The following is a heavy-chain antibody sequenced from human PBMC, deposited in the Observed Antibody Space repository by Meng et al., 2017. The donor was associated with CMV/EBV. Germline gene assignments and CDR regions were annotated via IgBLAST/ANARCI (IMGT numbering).Heavy chain of an antibody. Sequence: SDTLSLTCTVSGCSISSSSYYWVWIRQPPGKGLEWIGSIYYSGSTYSNPCLKSRVTISVDTSKNQFSLKLSSVTAADTAVYYCASPLRFLEWSDDFDFWGQGTMVTVSS. CDR3: ASPLRFLEWSDDFDF. CDR1: GCSISSSSYY. CDR2: IYYSGST. J-gene: IGHJ3*01. V-gene: IGHV4-39*07. D-gene: IGHD3-3*01.